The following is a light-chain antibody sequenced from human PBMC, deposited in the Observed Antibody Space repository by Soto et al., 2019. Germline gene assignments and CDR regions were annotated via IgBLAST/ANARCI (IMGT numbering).Light chain of an antibody. CDR1: QSVTTNY. Sequence: ENVLTQSPGTLSLSPGERATLSCRASQSVTTNYLAWYQQRFGQAPRLLIHGASSRATGVPDRFSGSGSGTDFTLTISRLEPEDFAVYYCQQYGRSITFGQGTRLEIK. CDR2: GAS. V-gene: IGKV3-20*01. J-gene: IGKJ5*01. CDR3: QQYGRSIT.